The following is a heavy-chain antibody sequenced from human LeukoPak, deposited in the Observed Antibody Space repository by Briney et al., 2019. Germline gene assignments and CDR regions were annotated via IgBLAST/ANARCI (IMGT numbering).Heavy chain of an antibody. CDR3: ARGAVVVVAANPLVI. Sequence: SETLSLTCTVSGRSISSSSYYWGWIRQPPGKGLEWIGEINHSGSTNYNPSLESRVTISVDTSKNQFSLKLSSVTAADTAVYYCARGAVVVVAANPLVIWGQGTMVTVSS. J-gene: IGHJ3*02. CDR2: INHSGST. D-gene: IGHD2-15*01. CDR1: GRSISSSSYY. V-gene: IGHV4-39*07.